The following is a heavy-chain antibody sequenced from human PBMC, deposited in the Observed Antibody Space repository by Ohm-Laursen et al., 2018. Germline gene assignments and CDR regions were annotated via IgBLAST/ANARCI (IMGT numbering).Heavy chain of an antibody. V-gene: IGHV3-23*01. J-gene: IGHJ3*01. D-gene: IGHD3-9*01. CDR2: ISGSGSVT. Sequence: SLRLSCTASGFTFSNYEMNWVRQAPGKGLEWVSYISGSGSVTYYADSVKGRFTISRDNSKNTLYLQMNSLRVEDTAVYYCVKAFVYYDILTGPSEGYDVWGQGTMVTVSS. CDR3: VKAFVYYDILTGPSEGYDV. CDR1: GFTFSNYE.